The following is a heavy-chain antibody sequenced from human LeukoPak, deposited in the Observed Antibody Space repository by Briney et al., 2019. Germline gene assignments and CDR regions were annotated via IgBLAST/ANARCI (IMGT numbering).Heavy chain of an antibody. V-gene: IGHV3-74*01. CDR3: AKDITTRKGYYYGMDV. D-gene: IGHD1-20*01. CDR2: ISGDGRNI. CDR1: GFTFSSYW. J-gene: IGHJ6*02. Sequence: GGSLRLSCVASGFTFSSYWMHWVRQDPRKGLVWVSRISGDGRNINYADSVRGRFTISRDNAKNSLYLQMNSLRAEDTALYYCAKDITTRKGYYYGMDVWGQGTTVTVSS.